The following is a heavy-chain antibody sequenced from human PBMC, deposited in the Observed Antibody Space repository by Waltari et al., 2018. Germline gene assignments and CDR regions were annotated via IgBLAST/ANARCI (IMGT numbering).Heavy chain of an antibody. Sequence: EVQLLESGGGLVQPGGSLRLSCAASGFTFSNNAMSWVRQAPGKGLEWVSSVSGSGGSTYSADSVKGRFTISRDNSINTLYLQMNSLRADDTAVYYCAKDVNVNLQLLGIFDPWGQGTLVTVSS. V-gene: IGHV3-23*01. CDR1: GFTFSNNA. D-gene: IGHD2-2*01. CDR2: VSGSGGST. CDR3: AKDVNVNLQLLGIFDP. J-gene: IGHJ5*02.